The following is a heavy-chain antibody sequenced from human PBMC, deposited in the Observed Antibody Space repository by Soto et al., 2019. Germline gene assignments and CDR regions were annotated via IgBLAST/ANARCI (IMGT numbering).Heavy chain of an antibody. V-gene: IGHV3-21*01. CDR1: GFTFSRYS. J-gene: IGHJ4*02. CDR3: ARESEDLTSNFDY. Sequence: VGSLRLSCAASGFTFSRYSMNWVRQAPGKGLEWVSSISSTTNYIYYADSMKGRFTVSRDNAKNSVYLDMNSLSAEDTTVYYCARESEDLTSNFDYWGQGTLVTVSS. CDR2: ISSTTNYI.